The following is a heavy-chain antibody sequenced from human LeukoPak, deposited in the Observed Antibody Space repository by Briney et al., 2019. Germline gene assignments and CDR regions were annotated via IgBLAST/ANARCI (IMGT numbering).Heavy chain of an antibody. Sequence: PGGSLRLSCAASGFTFSNFWMHWVRQAPEMGLVWVSRINTDGSRTNSVKGRFTISRDNAKNTLYLQMNSLTAEDTAVYYCARDYTYCSGSRCYDRFDYWGQGIRVTVSS. CDR2: INTDGSRT. V-gene: IGHV3-74*01. CDR3: ARDYTYCSGSRCYDRFDY. CDR1: GFTFSNFW. J-gene: IGHJ4*02. D-gene: IGHD2-15*01.